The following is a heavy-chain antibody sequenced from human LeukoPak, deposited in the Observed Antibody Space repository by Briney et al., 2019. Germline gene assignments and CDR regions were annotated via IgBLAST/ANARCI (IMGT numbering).Heavy chain of an antibody. D-gene: IGHD6-13*01. CDR1: GGSISSYY. CDR3: ARGGYIRDGFVY. Sequence: SETLSLTCTVSGGSISSYYGGWIRLPPGGGLGWIGYIYFSGSHHTNPSLKSRVTIPVNTSKNQFSLKLTAVTATARPLVYWARGGYIRDGFVYWRQGTVVSVP. J-gene: IGHJ4*02. V-gene: IGHV4-59*01. CDR2: IYFSGSH.